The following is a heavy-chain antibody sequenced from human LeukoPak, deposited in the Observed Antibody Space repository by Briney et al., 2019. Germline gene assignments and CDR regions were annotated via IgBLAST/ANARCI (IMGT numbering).Heavy chain of an antibody. V-gene: IGHV3-7*04. D-gene: IGHD5-24*01. CDR2: IKQDGSEK. Sequence: TGGSLRLSCAASGFTFSSYWMSWVRQAPGKGLEWVANIKQDGSEKYYVDSVKGRFTISRDNAKNSLYLQVNSLRAEDTAVYYCARGQWLQFDVFDIWGQGTMVTVSS. CDR3: ARGQWLQFDVFDI. CDR1: GFTFSSYW. J-gene: IGHJ3*02.